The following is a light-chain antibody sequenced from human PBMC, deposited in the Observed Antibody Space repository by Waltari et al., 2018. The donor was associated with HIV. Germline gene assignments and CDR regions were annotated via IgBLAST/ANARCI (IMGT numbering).Light chain of an antibody. CDR2: DVN. Sequence: QSALPQPASVSGSPGQSIAISCNGHSSDVGGYNHVSRYQQHPGKAPTLMIYDVNNRPSGVSNRFSGSKSSNTASLTISGLQSEDEADYYCSSYTTNTITYVFGTGTKVTVL. CDR1: SSDVGGYNH. CDR3: SSYTTNTITYV. V-gene: IGLV2-14*01. J-gene: IGLJ1*01.